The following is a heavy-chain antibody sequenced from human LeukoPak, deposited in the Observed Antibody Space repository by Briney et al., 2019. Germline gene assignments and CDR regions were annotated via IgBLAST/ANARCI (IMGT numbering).Heavy chain of an antibody. CDR3: AREVAYSSGPPDY. V-gene: IGHV3-23*01. Sequence: GGSLRLSCAASGFTFSSYGMSWVRQAPGKGLEWVSAISGSGGSTYYADSVKGRFTISGDNSKNSLYLQMNSLRAEDTAVYYCAREVAYSSGPPDYWGQGTLVTVSS. J-gene: IGHJ4*02. D-gene: IGHD6-19*01. CDR1: GFTFSSYG. CDR2: ISGSGGST.